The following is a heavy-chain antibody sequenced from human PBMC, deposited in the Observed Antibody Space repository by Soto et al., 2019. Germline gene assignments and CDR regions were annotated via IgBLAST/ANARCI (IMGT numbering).Heavy chain of an antibody. V-gene: IGHV4-59*01. CDR2: LYYGRSA. J-gene: IGHJ4*02. Sequence: QVQLQESGPGLVKPSETLSLTCAVSGDSISSYYCMWIRQPPGKGLESIGYLYYGRSANYNPSLKSRVTLSVDTSTNQCSLTMSSMTAADTAVYSCAIRSMAVVPEYWGQGTLVTVSS. CDR3: AIRSMAVVPEY. D-gene: IGHD3-22*01. CDR1: GDSISSYY.